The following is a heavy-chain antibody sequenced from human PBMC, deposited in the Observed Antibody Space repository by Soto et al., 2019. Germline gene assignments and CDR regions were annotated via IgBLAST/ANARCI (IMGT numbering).Heavy chain of an antibody. D-gene: IGHD6-19*01. V-gene: IGHV3-15*07. CDR1: RFNFSAAW. J-gene: IGHJ4*02. CDR2: IKPKSEGETA. CDR3: ATVPYGSGPT. Sequence: GGSLRLSCVASRFNFSAAWLNWIRQAPGKGLEWVGRIKPKSEGETADYTAPVRGRFTISRDVSQNTLHLQMDSLKTEDTAVYYCATVPYGSGPTWGLGVLVTVSS.